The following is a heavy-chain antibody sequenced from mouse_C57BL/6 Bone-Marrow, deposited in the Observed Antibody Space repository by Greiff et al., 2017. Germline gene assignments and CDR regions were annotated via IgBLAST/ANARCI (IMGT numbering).Heavy chain of an antibody. J-gene: IGHJ2*01. CDR3: ARLGITTGFDY. Sequence: EVKLMESGGDLVKPGGSLKLSCAASGFTFSSYGMSWVRQTPDKRLEWVATISSGGSYTYYPDSVKGRFTISRDNAKNTLYLQMNSLKSEDTAMYYCARLGITTGFDYWGQGTTLTVSS. D-gene: IGHD2-4*01. CDR2: ISSGGSYT. CDR1: GFTFSSYG. V-gene: IGHV5-6*01.